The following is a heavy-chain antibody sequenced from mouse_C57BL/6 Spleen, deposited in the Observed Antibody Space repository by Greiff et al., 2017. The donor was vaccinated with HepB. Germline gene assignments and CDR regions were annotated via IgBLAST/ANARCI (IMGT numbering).Heavy chain of an antibody. J-gene: IGHJ2*01. D-gene: IGHD1-2*01. CDR1: GYTFTSYW. CDR2: IYPGNSDT. CDR3: TRSEFIPYYFDY. Sequence: EVQRVESGTVLARPGASVKMSRKTSGYTFTSYWMHWVKQRPGQGLEWIGAIYPGNSDTSYNQKFKGKAKLTAVTSASTAYMELSSLTNEDSAVYYCTRSEFIPYYFDYWGQGTTLTVSS. V-gene: IGHV1-5*01.